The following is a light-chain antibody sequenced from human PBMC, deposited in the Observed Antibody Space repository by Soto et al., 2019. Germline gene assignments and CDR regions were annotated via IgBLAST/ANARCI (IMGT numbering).Light chain of an antibody. CDR1: QNINNY. J-gene: IGKJ1*01. CDR2: KAS. Sequence: DIQMTRSPSTLSASVGDGVAGSGRGSQNINNYLNWYQQKPGRAPKLLIYKASNLEAGVPSRFRGSGSGTDFTFTISRLQTEDIATYYCQQYKNYSTFGQGTKVEIK. CDR3: QQYKNYST. V-gene: IGKV1-33*01.